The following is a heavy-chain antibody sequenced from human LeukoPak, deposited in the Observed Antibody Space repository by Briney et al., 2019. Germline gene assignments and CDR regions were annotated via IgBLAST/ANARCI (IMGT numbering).Heavy chain of an antibody. D-gene: IGHD7-27*01. CDR1: GFTFSSHA. CDR2: ISGSGGST. Sequence: GGSLRLSCVASGFTFSSHAMSWVRQTPGKGLEWVSGISGSGGSTYYADSVRGRFTISRDNSKNTLYLQMNTLRAEDTAVYYCTKTGGPWDWGQGTLVTVSS. CDR3: TKTGGPWD. J-gene: IGHJ4*02. V-gene: IGHV3-23*01.